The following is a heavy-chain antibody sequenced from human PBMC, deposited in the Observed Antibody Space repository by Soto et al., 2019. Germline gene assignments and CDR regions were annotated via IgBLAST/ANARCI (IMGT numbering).Heavy chain of an antibody. J-gene: IGHJ4*02. Sequence: PSETLSLTCTVSGGSIYTYSWTWIRQPAGKGLEWIGLIYSSGSANYNPSLNSLVSMSVDTSKNQFSLKLNSVTAADTAVYYCATIVGANDYWGQGTLVTVSS. D-gene: IGHD1-26*01. CDR2: IYSSGSA. CDR3: ATIVGANDY. V-gene: IGHV4-4*07. CDR1: GGSIYTYS.